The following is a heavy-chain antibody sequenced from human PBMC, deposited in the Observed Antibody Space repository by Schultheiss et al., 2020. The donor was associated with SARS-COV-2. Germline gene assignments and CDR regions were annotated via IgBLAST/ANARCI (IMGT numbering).Heavy chain of an antibody. J-gene: IGHJ6*02. V-gene: IGHV4-4*07. CDR3: ARDLGSSGYYYVQYGMDV. CDR2: IYTSGST. D-gene: IGHD3-22*01. CDR1: GGSISSYY. Sequence: SQTLSLTCPVSGGSISSYYWSWIRQPAGKGLEWIGRIYTSGSTNYNPSLKSRVTMSVDTSKNQFSLKLSSVTAADTAVYYCARDLGSSGYYYVQYGMDVWGQGTTVTVSS.